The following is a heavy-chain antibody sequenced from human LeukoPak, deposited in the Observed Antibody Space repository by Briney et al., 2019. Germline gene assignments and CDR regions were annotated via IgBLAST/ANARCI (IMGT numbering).Heavy chain of an antibody. D-gene: IGHD6-19*01. CDR1: GFTFDDYA. J-gene: IGHJ4*02. CDR2: ISGSGGST. CDR3: AKDRSVAVASTTAFDY. V-gene: IGHV3-23*01. Sequence: GGSLRLSCAASGFTFDDYAMHWVRQAPGKGLEWVSGISGSGGSTHYADSVKGRFTISRDNSKNTLYLQVNSLRVEDTALYYCAKDRSVAVASTTAFDYWGQGTLVTVSS.